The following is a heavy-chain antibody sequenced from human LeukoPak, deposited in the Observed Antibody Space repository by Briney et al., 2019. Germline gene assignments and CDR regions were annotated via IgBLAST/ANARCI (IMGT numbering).Heavy chain of an antibody. CDR2: MNPNSGNT. CDR1: GYTFTSYD. CDR3: AREMKYCSGGSCYSGAFDY. V-gene: IGHV1-8*01. J-gene: IGHJ4*02. D-gene: IGHD2-15*01. Sequence: ASVKVSCKASGYTFTSYDINWVRQATGQGLEWMGWMNPNSGNTGYAQKFQGRVTMTRNTSISTAYMELSSLRSEDTAVYCCAREMKYCSGGSCYSGAFDYWGQGTLVTVSS.